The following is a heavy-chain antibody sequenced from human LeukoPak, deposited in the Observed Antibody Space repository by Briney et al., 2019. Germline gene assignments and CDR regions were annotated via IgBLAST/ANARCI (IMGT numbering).Heavy chain of an antibody. Sequence: SETLSLTCTVSGGSISSYYWSWIRQPPGKGLEWIGYIYYSGSTNYNPSLKSRVTISVDTSKNQFSLKMSSVTAADTAVYYCARDFLLAAAGRPISYYYYYYGMDVWGKGTTVTVSS. CDR3: ARDFLLAAAGRPISYYYYYYGMDV. D-gene: IGHD6-13*01. V-gene: IGHV4-59*01. CDR1: GGSISSYY. J-gene: IGHJ6*04. CDR2: IYYSGST.